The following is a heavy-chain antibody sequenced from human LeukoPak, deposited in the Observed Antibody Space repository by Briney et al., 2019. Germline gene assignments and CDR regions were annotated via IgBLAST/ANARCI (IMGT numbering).Heavy chain of an antibody. CDR2: LHYSGTT. Sequence: SETLSLTCTVSGGSISSYYWTWIRQPPGEGLEWIGYLHYSGTTNYNPSLKSRVTMSVDTSKNQFSLNLRSVSAADTAVYYCARYYCGGGSCLPDYWGQGTLVTVSS. J-gene: IGHJ4*02. CDR3: ARYYCGGGSCLPDY. D-gene: IGHD2-15*01. CDR1: GGSISSYY. V-gene: IGHV4-59*01.